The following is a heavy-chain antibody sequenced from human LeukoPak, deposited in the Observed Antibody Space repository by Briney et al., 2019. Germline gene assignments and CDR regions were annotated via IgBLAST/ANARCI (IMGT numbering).Heavy chain of an antibody. CDR2: ISERSSYI. CDR1: GSTFSSYS. V-gene: IGHV3-21*01. J-gene: IGHJ3*02. Sequence: PGGSLRLSCAASGSTFSSYSVNWVRQAPGKGLEWVSSISERSSYIYYADSMKGRFTISRDNAKNSLYLQMNSLSAEDTAVYYCARSTRRQNDAFDIWGQGKVVTVSS. CDR3: ARSTRRQNDAFDI.